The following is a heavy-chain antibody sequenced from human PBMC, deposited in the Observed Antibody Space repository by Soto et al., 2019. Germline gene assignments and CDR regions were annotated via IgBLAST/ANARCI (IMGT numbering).Heavy chain of an antibody. CDR3: ATLRGLGEVSPYFDY. V-gene: IGHV4-4*02. CDR2: AHHSGRT. J-gene: IGHJ4*02. CDR1: GDSMSSSNW. Sequence: SETLSLTCTVSGDSMSSSNWWNWVRQPPGKGLEWIGEAHHSGRTNYNPSLKSRVTISMDTSKNQFSLNLRSVTASDTAVYYCATLRGLGEVSPYFDYWGQGRMVTVSS. D-gene: IGHD3-10*01.